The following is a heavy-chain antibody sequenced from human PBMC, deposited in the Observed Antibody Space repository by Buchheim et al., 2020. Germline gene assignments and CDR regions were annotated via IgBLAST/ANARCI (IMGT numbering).Heavy chain of an antibody. CDR2: ISSSSIII. CDR1: GFTFSSYS. D-gene: IGHD4-17*01. Sequence: EVQLVESGGGLVQPGGSLRLSCAASGFTFSSYSMNWVRQAPGKGLEWVSYISSSSIIIYYADSVKGRFTISRDNAKTSLYLQMNSLRAEDTAVYYCARDQYGDSFLNWFDPWGQGTL. CDR3: ARDQYGDSFLNWFDP. J-gene: IGHJ5*02. V-gene: IGHV3-48*04.